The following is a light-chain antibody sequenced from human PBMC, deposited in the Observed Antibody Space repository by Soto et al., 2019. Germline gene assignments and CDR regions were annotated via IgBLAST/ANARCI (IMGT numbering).Light chain of an antibody. CDR3: QQIYSTPA. CDR1: QSISSY. J-gene: IGKJ3*01. Sequence: DIQMTQSPSSRSASVGDRVTISCRASQSISSYLNWYQQKPGKVPKLLIYAASSLQSGVPSRFSGSGSETDLTLTISSLQPEDFATYYRQQIYSTPAFGPGTKVDI. CDR2: AAS. V-gene: IGKV1-39*01.